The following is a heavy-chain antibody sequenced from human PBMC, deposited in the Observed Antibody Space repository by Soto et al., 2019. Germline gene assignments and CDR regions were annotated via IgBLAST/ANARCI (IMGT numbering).Heavy chain of an antibody. CDR3: ARVEGSFSGWAPV. CDR1: GGSISSYY. V-gene: IGHV4-59*01. J-gene: IGHJ4*02. D-gene: IGHD6-19*01. Sequence: SGTLSLTCTVCGGSISSYYWSWIRQPPGKGLEWIGYIYYSGSTNYNPSLKSRVTISVDTSKNQFSLKLSSVTAADTAVYYCARVEGSFSGWAPVWGQGTMVTVSS. CDR2: IYYSGST.